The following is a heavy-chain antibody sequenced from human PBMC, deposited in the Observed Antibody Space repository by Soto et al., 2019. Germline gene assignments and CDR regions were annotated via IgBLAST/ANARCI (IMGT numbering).Heavy chain of an antibody. CDR2: INHSRST. V-gene: IGHV4-34*01. CDR1: GGSFSGYY. CDR3: ARVVLRYFDWFPKGGKWFDP. D-gene: IGHD3-9*01. Sequence: PSETLSLTCAVYGGSFSGYYWSWIRQPPGKGLEWIGEINHSRSTNYNPSIKSRVTISVDTSKNQFSLKLSSVTAADTVVYYCARVVLRYFDWFPKGGKWFDPWGQGTLVTVSS. J-gene: IGHJ5*02.